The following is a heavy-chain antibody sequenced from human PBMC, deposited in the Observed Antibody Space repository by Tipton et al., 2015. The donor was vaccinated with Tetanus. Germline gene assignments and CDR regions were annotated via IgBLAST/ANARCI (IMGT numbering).Heavy chain of an antibody. Sequence: SLRLSCEASGFTFSDYWMSWVRQAPGRGLEWVASIKQDGSDKNYVDSVKGRFTISRDNAKNSLYLQMSSPRAEDTAVYYCARDASRYTYGSNYFDYWGQGTLVTVSS. D-gene: IGHD5-18*01. CDR1: GFTFSDYW. J-gene: IGHJ4*02. CDR2: IKQDGSDK. CDR3: ARDASRYTYGSNYFDY. V-gene: IGHV3-7*01.